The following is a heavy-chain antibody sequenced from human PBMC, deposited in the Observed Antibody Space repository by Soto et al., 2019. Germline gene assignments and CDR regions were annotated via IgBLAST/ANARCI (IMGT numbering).Heavy chain of an antibody. Sequence: PGGSLRLSCAASGFTFSSYGMHWVRQAPGKGLEWVAVIWYDGSNKYYADSVKGRFTISRDNSKNTLYLQMNSLRAEDTAVYYCARDGYSTSLTYYYYGMDVWGQGTTVTVSS. D-gene: IGHD2-2*01. CDR2: IWYDGSNK. CDR3: ARDGYSTSLTYYYYGMDV. CDR1: GFTFSSYG. J-gene: IGHJ6*02. V-gene: IGHV3-33*01.